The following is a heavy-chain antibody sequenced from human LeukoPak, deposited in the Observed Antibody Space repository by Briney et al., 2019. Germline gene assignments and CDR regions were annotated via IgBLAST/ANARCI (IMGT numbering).Heavy chain of an antibody. V-gene: IGHV3-7*01. Sequence: GGSLRLSCAASGFTFSSYWMSWVRQAPGKGLEWAAYIKDDGSEQHYLASVKGRFTISRDNAKNSLFLQMNSLRAEDTALYYCAREGNSDYDFFDFWGQGTLVTVSS. J-gene: IGHJ4*02. CDR2: IKDDGSEQ. CDR3: AREGNSDYDFFDF. D-gene: IGHD5-12*01. CDR1: GFTFSSYW.